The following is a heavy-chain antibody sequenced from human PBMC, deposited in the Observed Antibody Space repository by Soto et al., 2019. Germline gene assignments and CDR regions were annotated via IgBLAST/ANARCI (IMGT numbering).Heavy chain of an antibody. D-gene: IGHD2-15*01. CDR3: ARAQAHSSGRSYYYRGPFDN. CDR1: GFTFSDYY. V-gene: IGHV3-11*04. J-gene: IGHJ3*02. Sequence: QVQLVESGGGLVKPGGSLRLSCAASGFTFSDYYMSWIRQAPGKGLEWVSYISSSGSTIYYADSVKGRFTISRDNAKKSLFRQMNRLREEGKGVYYCARAQAHSSGRSYYYRGPFDNWCPGTMVTVSS. CDR2: ISSSGSTI.